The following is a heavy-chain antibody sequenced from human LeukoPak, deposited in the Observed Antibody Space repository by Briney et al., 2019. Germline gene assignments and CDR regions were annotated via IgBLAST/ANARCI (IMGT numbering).Heavy chain of an antibody. CDR1: GFSFSSNW. CDR3: ARLGLEVGGPNWFDP. J-gene: IGHJ5*02. D-gene: IGHD1-1*01. CDR2: VKRDGSQK. V-gene: IGHV3-7*01. Sequence: GGSLRLSCAAPGFSFSSNWMGWVRQAPGKGLEWVAHVKRDGSQKYYLDSVKGRFTISRDNAKNSLYLQMNSLRVEDTAVYYRARLGLEVGGPNWFDPWGQGTLVTVSS.